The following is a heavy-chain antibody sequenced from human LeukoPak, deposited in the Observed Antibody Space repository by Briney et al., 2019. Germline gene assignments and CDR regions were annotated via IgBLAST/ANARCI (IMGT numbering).Heavy chain of an antibody. Sequence: ASVKVSCKASGYTFTSYAISWVRQAPGQGLEWMAWISAYNGNTNYAQKFQGRLTMTTETSTSTAYMELRSLRSDDTAVYYCARAQYGMDDWGQGTAVTVSS. CDR1: GYTFTSYA. CDR2: ISAYNGNT. J-gene: IGHJ6*02. CDR3: ARAQYGMDD. V-gene: IGHV1-18*01.